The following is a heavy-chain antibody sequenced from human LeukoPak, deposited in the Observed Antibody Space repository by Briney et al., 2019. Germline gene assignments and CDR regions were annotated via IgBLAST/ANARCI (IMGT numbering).Heavy chain of an antibody. CDR3: AKVRGAWDSSGDDAFDI. Sequence: GGSLRLSCAASGFTFSSYAMHWVRQAPGKGLEWVAFIRYDGSNKYYADSVKGRFTISRDNSKNTLYLQMNSLRAEDTAVYYCAKVRGAWDSSGDDAFDIWGQGTMVTVSS. J-gene: IGHJ3*02. D-gene: IGHD3-22*01. CDR1: GFTFSSYA. V-gene: IGHV3-30*02. CDR2: IRYDGSNK.